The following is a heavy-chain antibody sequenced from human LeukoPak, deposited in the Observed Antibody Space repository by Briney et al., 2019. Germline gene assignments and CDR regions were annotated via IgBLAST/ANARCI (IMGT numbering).Heavy chain of an antibody. V-gene: IGHV4-59*08. Sequence: SETLSLTCTVSGGSISSYYWSWIRQPPGKGLEWIGYIYYSGSTNYNPSLKSRVTISVDTSKNQFSLKLSSVTAADTAVYYCARHNWSLLWYFDYWGQGTLVTVSS. CDR1: GGSISSYY. CDR2: IYYSGST. CDR3: ARHNWSLLWYFDY. D-gene: IGHD1-20*01. J-gene: IGHJ4*02.